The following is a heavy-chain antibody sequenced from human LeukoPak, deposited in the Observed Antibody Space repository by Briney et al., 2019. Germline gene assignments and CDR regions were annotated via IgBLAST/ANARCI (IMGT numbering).Heavy chain of an antibody. CDR1: GFTLNSYA. J-gene: IGHJ4*02. V-gene: IGHV3-30*02. CDR2: IRHDEANS. D-gene: IGHD6-6*01. Sequence: GGSLRLSCAVSGFTLNSYAMHWVRQAPGKGLEWVAVIRHDEANSFYADSVQGRFTISRDTSKKLLYLQMNSLRVEDTAVYYCAKEYTPSSPLGELDSWGQGTLVTVSS. CDR3: AKEYTPSSPLGELDS.